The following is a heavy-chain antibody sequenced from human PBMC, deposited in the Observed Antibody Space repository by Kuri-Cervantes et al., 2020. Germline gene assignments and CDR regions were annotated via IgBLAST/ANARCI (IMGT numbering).Heavy chain of an antibody. CDR1: GFTFSSFA. CDR3: AKGPGGSSSGWYVGID. D-gene: IGHD6-19*01. Sequence: GGSLRLSCAASGFTFSSFAMTWVRQAPGKGLEWVSAISGSGGSTYYADSVKGRFTIPRDNSKNTLYLQMNSLRAEDTAVYYCAKGPGGSSSGWYVGIDWGQGTLVTVSS. J-gene: IGHJ4*02. CDR2: ISGSGGST. V-gene: IGHV3-23*01.